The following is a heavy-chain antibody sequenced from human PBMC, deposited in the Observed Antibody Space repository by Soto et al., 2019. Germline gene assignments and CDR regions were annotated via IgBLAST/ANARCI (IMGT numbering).Heavy chain of an antibody. J-gene: IGHJ6*03. CDR2: ISYDGSNK. CDR1: EVTSCSYG. CDR3: AKDVAGRSSTKPVAYYYYYYYMDV. Sequence: LRLSCAAAEVTSCSYGMHCVRKEPGKGLEWVAVISYDGSNKYYADSVKGRFTISRDNSKNTLYLQMNSLRAEDTAVYYCAKDVAGRSSTKPVAYYYYYYYMDVWGKGTTVTVSS. V-gene: IGHV3-30*18. D-gene: IGHD2-2*01.